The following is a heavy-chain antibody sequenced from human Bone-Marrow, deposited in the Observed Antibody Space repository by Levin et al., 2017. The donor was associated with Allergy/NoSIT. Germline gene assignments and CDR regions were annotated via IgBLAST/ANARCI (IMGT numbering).Heavy chain of an antibody. CDR2: VYKKESP. CDR1: GDSIRGYF. CDR3: ARDSKTRDGFDL. V-gene: IGHV4-59*01. J-gene: IGHJ5*02. D-gene: IGHD5-24*01. Sequence: SETLSLTCTVSGDSIRGYFWRGIRQPPGKGREGSGVVYKKESPSYNPPLKKGVAISVDMSTSQFSLTLNSVTAADSAVYYCARDSKTRDGFDLWGQGALVTVSS.